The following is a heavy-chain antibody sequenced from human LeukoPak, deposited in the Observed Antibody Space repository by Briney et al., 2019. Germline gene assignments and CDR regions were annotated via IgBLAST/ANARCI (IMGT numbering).Heavy chain of an antibody. Sequence: GGSLRLSCAASGFTVSSSYMSWVRQAPGKGLEWVSVFYSGGKTYYTDSVKGRFTISRDNSKNTLFLEMNSLRAEDTAVYYCAKALTSGWYLDAFNIWGQGTMVTVSS. CDR1: GFTVSSSY. V-gene: IGHV3-53*05. CDR2: FYSGGKT. CDR3: AKALTSGWYLDAFNI. D-gene: IGHD6-19*01. J-gene: IGHJ3*02.